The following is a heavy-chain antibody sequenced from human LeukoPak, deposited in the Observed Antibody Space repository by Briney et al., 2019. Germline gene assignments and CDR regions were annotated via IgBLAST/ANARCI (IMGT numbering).Heavy chain of an antibody. J-gene: IGHJ4*02. D-gene: IGHD6-13*01. CDR1: GGSISSYY. CDR2: IYYSGST. Sequence: SETLSLTCTVSGGSISSYYWSWIRQPPGKGLEWIGYIYYSGSTNYNPSLKSRVTISVDTSKNQFSLKLSSVTAADTAVYYCARGEGIAAAGTVYFDYWGQGTLVTVSS. V-gene: IGHV4-59*08. CDR3: ARGEGIAAAGTVYFDY.